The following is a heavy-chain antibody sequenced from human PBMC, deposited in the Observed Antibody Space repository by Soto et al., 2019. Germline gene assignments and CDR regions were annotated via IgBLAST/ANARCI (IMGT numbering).Heavy chain of an antibody. CDR3: ARHPMHHWYFDL. CDR2: TYYRSTWYT. J-gene: IGHJ2*01. CDR1: GDSVTSNSGV. Sequence: QVQLQQSGPGLVKPSQTLSLTCAISGDSVTSNSGVWNWIRQSPSRGLEWLGRTYYRSTWYTDYAGSVKSRITINLDTSKNQVSLHLNSVTPEDTAVYYCARHPMHHWYFDLWGRGTLVTVSS. V-gene: IGHV6-1*01.